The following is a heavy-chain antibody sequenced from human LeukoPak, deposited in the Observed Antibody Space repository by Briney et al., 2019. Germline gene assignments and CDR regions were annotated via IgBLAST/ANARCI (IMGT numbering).Heavy chain of an antibody. CDR2: ISNSSSYK. D-gene: IGHD3-10*01. J-gene: IGHJ5*02. Sequence: PGGSLRLSCAASGFTFSSYSLNWVRQAPGKGLEWVSSISNSSSYKYYADSVKGRFTISRDNAKNSLYLQMNSLRAEDTAVYYCARAPYHGSGSEGWFDPWGQGTLVTVSS. CDR1: GFTFSSYS. CDR3: ARAPYHGSGSEGWFDP. V-gene: IGHV3-21*01.